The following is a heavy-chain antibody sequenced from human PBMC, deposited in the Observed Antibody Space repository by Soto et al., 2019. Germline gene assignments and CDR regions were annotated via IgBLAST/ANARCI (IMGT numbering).Heavy chain of an antibody. CDR3: ARWVSLTGLDS. CDR1: GFSFSNYA. Sequence: EVLLVESGGDLVQPGGSLRLSCAASGFSFSNYAMHWVRQAPGKGLEYVSAINSNGGTTYYANSVKGRFTISRDNSRNTLYLQVGSLRADDTARYCCARWVSLTGLDSWGQGTLVTVSS. CDR2: INSNGGTT. V-gene: IGHV3-64*01. J-gene: IGHJ5*01. D-gene: IGHD3-16*01.